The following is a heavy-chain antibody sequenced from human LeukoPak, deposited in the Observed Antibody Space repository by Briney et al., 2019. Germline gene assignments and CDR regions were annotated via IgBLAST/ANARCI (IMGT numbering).Heavy chain of an antibody. CDR2: IYYSGST. J-gene: IGHJ4*02. CDR3: ASDCSSTSCQVGAFDY. Sequence: SETLSLTCTVSGGSISSSSYYWGWIRQPPGKGLEWIGSIYYSGSTYYNPSLKSRVTISVDTSKNQFSLKLSSVTAADTAVYYCASDCSSTSCQVGAFDYWGQGTLVTVSX. V-gene: IGHV4-39*01. CDR1: GGSISSSSYY. D-gene: IGHD2-2*01.